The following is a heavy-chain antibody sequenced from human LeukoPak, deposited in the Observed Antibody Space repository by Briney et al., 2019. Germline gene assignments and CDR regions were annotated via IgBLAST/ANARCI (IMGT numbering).Heavy chain of an antibody. CDR1: GFTFSNHG. J-gene: IGHJ4*02. D-gene: IGHD1-26*01. V-gene: IGHV3-23*01. CDR2: VSDSGSDT. Sequence: GGSLRLSCAASGFTFSNHGMSWVRQASGKGLEWVSAVSDSGSDTYHADSVKGRFTISRDNSKNTLFLQMNSLRAEDTAVYYCAKTGLGTTTFHYFDWGGEGTLATVPS. CDR3: AKTGLGTTTFHYFDW.